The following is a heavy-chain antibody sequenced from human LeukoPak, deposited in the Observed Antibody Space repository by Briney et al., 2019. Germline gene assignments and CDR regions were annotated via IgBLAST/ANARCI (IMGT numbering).Heavy chain of an antibody. CDR3: AKATRPYYYDSSGYYDAFDI. Sequence: SLRLSCAASGFTFDDYAMHWVRQAPGKGLEWVPGISWNSGSIGYADSVKGRFTISRDNAKNSLYLQMNSLRAEDTALYYCAKATRPYYYDSSGYYDAFDIWGQGTMVTVSS. V-gene: IGHV3-9*01. CDR2: ISWNSGSI. J-gene: IGHJ3*02. CDR1: GFTFDDYA. D-gene: IGHD3-22*01.